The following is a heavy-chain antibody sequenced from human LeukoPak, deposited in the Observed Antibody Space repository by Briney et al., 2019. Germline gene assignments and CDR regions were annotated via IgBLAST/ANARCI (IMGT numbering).Heavy chain of an antibody. V-gene: IGHV3-23*01. Sequence: GGSLRLSCAASDFSFITYAMSWVRQAPGKGLEWVSTISSGGDATYYADSVKGRFTISRDNSKNTVYLQMNSLRAEDTAVYYCARDLSWGSYTSWGQGTLVTVSS. D-gene: IGHD3-16*01. CDR3: ARDLSWGSYTS. J-gene: IGHJ4*02. CDR2: ISSGGDAT. CDR1: DFSFITYA.